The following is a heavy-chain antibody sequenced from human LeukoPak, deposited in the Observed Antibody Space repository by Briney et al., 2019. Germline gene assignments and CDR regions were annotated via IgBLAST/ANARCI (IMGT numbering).Heavy chain of an antibody. V-gene: IGHV4-34*01. CDR1: GGSFSGYN. Sequence: PSETLSLTCAVYGGSFSGYNWSWIRQPPGKGLEWIGEINHSGSTYYNPSLKSRVTISVDTSKSQFSLKLSSVTAADTVVYYCARGNYYYDSSGYYDYWGQGTLVTVSS. CDR3: ARGNYYYDSSGYYDY. CDR2: INHSGST. D-gene: IGHD3-22*01. J-gene: IGHJ4*02.